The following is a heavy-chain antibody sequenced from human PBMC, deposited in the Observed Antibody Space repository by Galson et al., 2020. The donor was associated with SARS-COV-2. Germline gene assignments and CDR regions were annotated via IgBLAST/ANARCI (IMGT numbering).Heavy chain of an antibody. CDR1: GFTFSSSA. J-gene: IGHJ5*02. CDR3: AGESDAYASSWYDH. V-gene: IGHV3-30*04. CDR2: ISYDGTKR. Sequence: AESLTLSCRASGFTFSSSAMHWVRQAPGKGLEWVGIISYDGTKRYNLDSVKGRFTIARDNSKNTLYLQMDSLTTEDTAVYYCAGESDAYASSWYDHWGQGTLVTVSS. D-gene: IGHD2-2*01.